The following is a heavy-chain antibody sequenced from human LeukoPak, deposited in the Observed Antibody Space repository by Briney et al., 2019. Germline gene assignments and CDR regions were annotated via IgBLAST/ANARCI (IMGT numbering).Heavy chain of an antibody. CDR1: GYTFTSYG. CDR3: ARDYYDSSGYYSDAFDI. D-gene: IGHD3-22*01. Sequence: ASVKVSCKASGYTFTSYGISWVRQAPGQGLEWMGWISAYNGNTDYAQKLQGGVTMTTDTSTSTAYMELRSLRSDDTAVYYCARDYYDSSGYYSDAFDIWGQGTMVTVSS. CDR2: ISAYNGNT. J-gene: IGHJ3*02. V-gene: IGHV1-18*01.